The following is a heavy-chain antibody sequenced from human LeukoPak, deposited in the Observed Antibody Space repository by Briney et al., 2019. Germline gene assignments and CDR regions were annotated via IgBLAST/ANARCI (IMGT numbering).Heavy chain of an antibody. J-gene: IGHJ5*02. V-gene: IGHV4-39*01. CDR1: GGSISSSSYY. CDR3: ARGDGGWYHRNWFDP. CDR2: IYYSGST. Sequence: SETLSLTCTVSGGSISSSSYYWGWIRQPPGKGLEWIGSIYYSGSTYYNPSLKSRVTISVDTSKNQFSLKLSSVTAADTAVYYCARGDGGWYHRNWFDPWGQGTLVTVSS. D-gene: IGHD1-14*01.